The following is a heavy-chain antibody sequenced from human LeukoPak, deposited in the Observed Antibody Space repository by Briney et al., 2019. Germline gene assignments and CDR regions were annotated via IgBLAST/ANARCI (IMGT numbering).Heavy chain of an antibody. CDR3: ARAPDGSYSAFDI. V-gene: IGHV1-2*02. CDR2: INPNSGGT. J-gene: IGHJ3*02. Sequence: ASVKVSCKASGYTFTGYYMHWVRQAPGQGPEWMGWINPNSGGTNYAQKFQGRVTMTRDTSISTAYMELSRLRSDDTAVYYCARAPDGSYSAFDIWGQGTMVTVSS. D-gene: IGHD1-26*01. CDR1: GYTFTGYY.